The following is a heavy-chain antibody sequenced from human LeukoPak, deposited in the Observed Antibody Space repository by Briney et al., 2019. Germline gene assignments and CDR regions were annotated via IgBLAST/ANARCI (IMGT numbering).Heavy chain of an antibody. J-gene: IGHJ4*02. V-gene: IGHV3-7*01. Sequence: PGGSLRLSCEASGFILSIYWMTWVRQAPGKGLEWVANIKQDGSETFYVDSVKGRFTISRDNAKNSLYLQMSSLRAEDTAVYYCARNLYIVEVPAAGVFDSWGQGVLVTVSS. CDR2: IKQDGSET. CDR1: GFILSIYW. CDR3: ARNLYIVEVPAAGVFDS. D-gene: IGHD2-2*01.